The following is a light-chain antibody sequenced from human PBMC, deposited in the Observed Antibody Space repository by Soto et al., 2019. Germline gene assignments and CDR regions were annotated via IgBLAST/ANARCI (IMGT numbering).Light chain of an antibody. CDR1: QSISTW. CDR3: LRYVYYAS. V-gene: IGKV1-5*01. CDR2: DAS. Sequence: DIQMTQSPSTLSASGGDRVTITCRASQSISTWLAWYQQRPGKAPKLLIYDASSLESGVPSRFTGRGSGTEFTLTISSRQPDDSATYYCLRYVYYASFGQGTKVEI. J-gene: IGKJ1*01.